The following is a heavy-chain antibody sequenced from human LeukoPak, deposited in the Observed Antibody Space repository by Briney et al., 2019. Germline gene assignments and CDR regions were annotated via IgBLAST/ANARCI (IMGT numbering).Heavy chain of an antibody. D-gene: IGHD1-1*01. Sequence: SETLSLTCAVYGGSFSGYYWSWIRQPPGKGLEWIGEINHSGGTNYNPSLKSRVTISVDTSKNQFSLKLSSVTAADTAVYYCARGSLAFPGDWYFDLWGRGTLVTVSS. CDR1: GGSFSGYY. CDR3: ARGSLAFPGDWYFDL. CDR2: INHSGGT. J-gene: IGHJ2*01. V-gene: IGHV4-34*01.